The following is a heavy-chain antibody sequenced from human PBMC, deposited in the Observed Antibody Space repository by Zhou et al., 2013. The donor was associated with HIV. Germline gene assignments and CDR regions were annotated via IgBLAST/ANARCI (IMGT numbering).Heavy chain of an antibody. CDR2: ISSYRGHT. CDR1: GGTFRSFV. J-gene: IGHJ6*03. Sequence: QVQLVQSGAEVKKTGSSVKVSCKASGGTFRSFVINWVRQAPGQGLEWVGWISSYRGHTNYAQKLQGRVSVTTDTSTNTAYMELRSLRSDDTAVYYCARALSATWIGGGFFYMDVWGKGTTVTVS. V-gene: IGHV1-18*01. D-gene: IGHD6-25*01. CDR3: ARALSATWIGGGFFYMDV.